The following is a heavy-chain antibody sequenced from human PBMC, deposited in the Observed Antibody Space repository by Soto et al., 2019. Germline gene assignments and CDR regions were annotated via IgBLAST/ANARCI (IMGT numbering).Heavy chain of an antibody. CDR2: IYYSGST. J-gene: IGHJ6*02. CDR1: GGSISSSSYY. CDR3: AVGGDTAMDFGGDYYYYGMDV. Sequence: SETLSLTCTVSGGSISSSSYYWGWIRQPPGKGLEWIGSIYYSGSTYYNPSLKSRVTISVDTSKNQFSLKLSSVTAADTAVYYCAVGGDTAMDFGGDYYYYGMDVWGQGTTVTVSS. D-gene: IGHD5-18*01. V-gene: IGHV4-39*01.